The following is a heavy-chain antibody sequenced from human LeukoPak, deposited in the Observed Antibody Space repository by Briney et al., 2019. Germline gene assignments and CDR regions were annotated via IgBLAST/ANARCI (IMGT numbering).Heavy chain of an antibody. Sequence: GGSLRLSCAVSGFTFRDHWMDWVRQAPGKGLEWVGHIKTDGSETYYVDSLKGRFSISRDNTNNALYLQMNSLRVEDTAVYYCAKNNGWFHLAQWGQGTLVTVSS. CDR2: IKTDGSET. CDR3: AKNNGWFHLAQ. D-gene: IGHD6-19*01. V-gene: IGHV3-7*03. J-gene: IGHJ4*02. CDR1: GFTFRDHW.